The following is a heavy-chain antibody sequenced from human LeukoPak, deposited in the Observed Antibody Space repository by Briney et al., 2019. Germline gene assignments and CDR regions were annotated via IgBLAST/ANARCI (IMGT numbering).Heavy chain of an antibody. J-gene: IGHJ6*03. CDR3: ATHYGSGSPRAYYYYYMDV. D-gene: IGHD3-10*01. V-gene: IGHV1-8*01. CDR1: GYTFTSYD. CDR2: MNPNSGNT. Sequence: ASVKVSCKASGYTFTSYDINWVRQATGQGLEWMGWMNPNSGNTGCAQKFQGRVTMTRNTSISIAYMELSSLRSEDTAVYYCATHYGSGSPRAYYYYYMDVWGKGTTVTVSS.